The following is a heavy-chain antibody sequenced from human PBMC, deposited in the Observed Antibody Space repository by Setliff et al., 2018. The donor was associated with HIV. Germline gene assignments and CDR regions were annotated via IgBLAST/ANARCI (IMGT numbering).Heavy chain of an antibody. V-gene: IGHV4-59*11. D-gene: IGHD5-12*01. J-gene: IGHJ4*02. CDR2: IYASGST. CDR1: GGSIRSHY. CDR3: ARSPLYSGYERYYFDY. Sequence: SETLSLTCTVSGGSIRSHYWSWIRQPPGKRLEWIGHIYASGSTNYNPSLKSRVTISLDRSKTQFSLKLSSVTAADTAVYYCARSPLYSGYERYYFDYWGQGTLVTVSS.